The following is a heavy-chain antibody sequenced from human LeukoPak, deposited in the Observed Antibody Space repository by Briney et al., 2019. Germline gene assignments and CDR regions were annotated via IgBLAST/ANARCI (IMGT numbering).Heavy chain of an antibody. J-gene: IGHJ4*02. Sequence: SETLPLTCTVSGGSISSYFWNWIRQPPGKGLEWIGYIYDSESTNYNPSLKSRVTISVDTSKNQFSLKLSSVTAADTAVYYCARGLSGSYQIDYWGQGTLVTVSS. V-gene: IGHV4-59*01. CDR3: ARGLSGSYQIDY. CDR2: IYDSEST. CDR1: GGSISSYF. D-gene: IGHD1-26*01.